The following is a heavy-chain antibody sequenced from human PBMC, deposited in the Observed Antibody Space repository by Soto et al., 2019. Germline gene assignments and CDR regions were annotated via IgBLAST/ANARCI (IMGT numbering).Heavy chain of an antibody. CDR1: GFIFEDYA. J-gene: IGHJ4*02. CDR3: AKGAVTSIFGYFDF. Sequence: EVHLVESGGGLVQPGRSLRLSCAASGFIFEDYAMHWVRQVPGKGLEWVSSISWNSGNIVYADSVKGRFTVSRDSANSSLYLLMNSLRAEDTALYYCAKGAVTSIFGYFDFCGQGTLVTVSS. CDR2: ISWNSGNI. V-gene: IGHV3-9*01. D-gene: IGHD3-3*01.